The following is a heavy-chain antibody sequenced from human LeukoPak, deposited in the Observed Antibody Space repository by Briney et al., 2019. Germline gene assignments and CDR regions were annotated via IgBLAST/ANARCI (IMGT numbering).Heavy chain of an antibody. CDR3: ARDKSAGVRGVIYHFDY. V-gene: IGHV3-33*01. CDR1: GFTFSSYG. D-gene: IGHD3-10*01. CDR2: IWYDGSNK. J-gene: IGHJ4*02. Sequence: GSLVLSCAASGFTFSSYGMHWVRQAPGKGLEWVAVIWYDGSNKYYADSVKGRFTISRDNSKNTLYLQMNSLRAEDTAVYYCARDKSAGVRGVIYHFDYWGQGTLVTVSS.